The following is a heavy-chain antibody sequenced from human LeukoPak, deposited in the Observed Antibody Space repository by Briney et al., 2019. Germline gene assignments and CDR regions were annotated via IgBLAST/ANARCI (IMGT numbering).Heavy chain of an antibody. CDR1: GFTFGDYA. CDR2: ISGDDGST. J-gene: IGHJ4*02. V-gene: IGHV3-23*01. CDR3: AKDISQGYTYGFIEQDF. Sequence: GGSLRLSCTASGFTFGDYAMSWVRQAPGKGLEWVSAISGDDGSTYYADSLKGRFTISRDNSKNTLYLQMNSLRAEDTAVYYCAKDISQGYTYGFIEQDFWGQGTPVTVSS. D-gene: IGHD5-18*01.